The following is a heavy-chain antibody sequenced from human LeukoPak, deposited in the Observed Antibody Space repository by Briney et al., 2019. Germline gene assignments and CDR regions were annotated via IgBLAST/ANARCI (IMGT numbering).Heavy chain of an antibody. CDR3: AKTYGHFDD. CDR2: ISGSGGST. D-gene: IGHD4-17*01. V-gene: IGHV3-23*01. J-gene: IGHJ4*02. CDR1: GFTFSSYA. Sequence: GGSLRLSCAASGFTFSSYAMSWARQAPGKGLEWVSGISGSGGSTHYADSVKGRFTISRDNSKNTLYLQMTSLRVEDTAVYYCAKTYGHFDDWGQGTLVTVSS.